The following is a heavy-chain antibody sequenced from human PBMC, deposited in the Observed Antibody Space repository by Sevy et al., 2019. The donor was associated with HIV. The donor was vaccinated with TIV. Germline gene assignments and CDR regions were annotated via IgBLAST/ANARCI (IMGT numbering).Heavy chain of an antibody. V-gene: IGHV1-2*06. Sequence: ASVKVSCKASGYTFTDYYMHWVRQAPGQGLEWMGRINPKSGGTNYAQKFQGRVTMTRETSISTAYMELSRLRSDDTAVYNCARYCSSTSCYAPPFDYWGQGTLVTVSS. CDR2: INPKSGGT. J-gene: IGHJ4*02. CDR3: ARYCSSTSCYAPPFDY. CDR1: GYTFTDYY. D-gene: IGHD2-2*01.